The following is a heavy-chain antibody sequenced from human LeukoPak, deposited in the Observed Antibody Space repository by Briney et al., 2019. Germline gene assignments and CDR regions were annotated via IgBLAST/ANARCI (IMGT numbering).Heavy chain of an antibody. Sequence: SETLSLTCTVSGGSISSGSHYWSWIRQPAGKGLEWIGRIYTSGSTNYNPSLKSRVTISVDTSKNQFSLKLSSVTAADTAVYYCASTVAGAIDYWGQGTLVTVSS. V-gene: IGHV4-61*02. CDR3: ASTVAGAIDY. J-gene: IGHJ4*02. CDR1: GGSISSGSHY. CDR2: IYTSGST. D-gene: IGHD6-19*01.